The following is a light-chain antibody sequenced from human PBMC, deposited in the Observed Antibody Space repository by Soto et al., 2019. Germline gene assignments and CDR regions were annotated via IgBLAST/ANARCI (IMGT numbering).Light chain of an antibody. J-gene: IGKJ2*01. CDR2: DAS. CDR3: QQYNSYSPT. V-gene: IGKV1-5*01. CDR1: QSISSW. Sequence: DIQMTQSPSTLSASVGDRVTITCRASQSISSWLAWYQQKPGKAPKLLIYDASSLESGVPSRFSGSGSGTEFTLTIISLQPDDFATYYCQQYNSYSPTFGQGTKLGIK.